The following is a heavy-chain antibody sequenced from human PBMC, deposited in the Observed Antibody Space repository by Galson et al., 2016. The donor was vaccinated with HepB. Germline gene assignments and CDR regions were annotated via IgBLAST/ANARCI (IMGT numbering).Heavy chain of an antibody. CDR3: TRGGVFQKEDDS. D-gene: IGHD3-16*01. J-gene: IGHJ4*02. V-gene: IGHV3-21*01. Sequence: SLSLSCAASGFTFSTYSMNWVRRAPGKGLEWVSSLSGDSTYIYHADSVKGRFTISRDNAKKPLYLQMNRLRADDTAVYYCTRGGVFQKEDDSWGQGILVTVSS. CDR2: LSGDSTYI. CDR1: GFTFSTYS.